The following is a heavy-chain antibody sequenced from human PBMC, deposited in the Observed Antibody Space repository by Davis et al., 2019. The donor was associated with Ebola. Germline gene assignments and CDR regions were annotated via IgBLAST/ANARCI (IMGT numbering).Heavy chain of an antibody. V-gene: IGHV1-8*01. D-gene: IGHD3-3*01. Sequence: ASVKVSCKASGYTFTSYDISWVRQASGQGLEWMGWMNPSNGATGYAQKFQGRVTMTRDTSISTAYMELSRLRSDDTAVYYCARDLIRFLEWLLSDYYYYYGMDVWGQGTTVTVSS. CDR3: ARDLIRFLEWLLSDYYYYYGMDV. J-gene: IGHJ6*02. CDR1: GYTFTSYD. CDR2: MNPSNGAT.